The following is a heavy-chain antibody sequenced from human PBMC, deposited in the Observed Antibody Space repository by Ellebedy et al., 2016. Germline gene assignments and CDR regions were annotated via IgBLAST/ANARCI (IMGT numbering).Heavy chain of an antibody. J-gene: IGHJ4*02. Sequence: SETLSLTXTVSGGSVSSGSYYWSWIRQPPGKGLEWIGYIYYSGSTNYNPSLRSRLTILVDTSKKQFSLNLSSVTAADTAVYYCARLVAVTGRVDYFDYWGQGTLVTVSS. V-gene: IGHV4-61*01. CDR1: GGSVSSGSYY. CDR2: IYYSGST. CDR3: ARLVAVTGRVDYFDY. D-gene: IGHD6-13*01.